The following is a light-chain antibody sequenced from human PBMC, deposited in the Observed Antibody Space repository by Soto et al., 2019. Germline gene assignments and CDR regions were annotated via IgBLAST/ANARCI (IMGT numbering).Light chain of an antibody. CDR3: AAWDDSLNWV. CDR2: SNN. Sequence: QLVLTQPPSASGTPGQRVTISCSGSSSNIGSHTVNWYQQLPGTAPKFLIYSNNQRPSGVPDRFSGSKSGTSASLAISGLQSEDEADYYCAAWDDSLNWVFGGGTKVTVL. CDR1: SSNIGSHT. J-gene: IGLJ3*02. V-gene: IGLV1-44*01.